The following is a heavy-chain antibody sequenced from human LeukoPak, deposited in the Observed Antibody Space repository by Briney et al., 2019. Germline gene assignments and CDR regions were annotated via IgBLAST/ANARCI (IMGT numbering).Heavy chain of an antibody. Sequence: SETLSLTCTVSGGSISSYYWSWIRQPAGKGLEWIGRIYTSGSTNYNPSLKSRVTMSVDTSKNQFSLKLSSVTAADTAMYYCARVQWLVRSAYYYYYMDVWGKGTTVTVPS. CDR1: GGSISSYY. J-gene: IGHJ6*03. D-gene: IGHD6-19*01. CDR2: IYTSGST. CDR3: ARVQWLVRSAYYYYYMDV. V-gene: IGHV4-4*07.